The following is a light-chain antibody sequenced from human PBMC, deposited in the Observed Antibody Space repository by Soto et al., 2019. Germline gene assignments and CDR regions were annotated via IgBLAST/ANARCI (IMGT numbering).Light chain of an antibody. Sequence: DIVMTQTPLSISFTPVQPASISCKSSQSLLNSGGKTYFYWYLQKPGQPPQLLIYEVSNRFSGVPDRVSGSGSGTDFTLNISRVEAEDVGFYYCLQTTQFPWTFGQGTKVAIK. CDR3: LQTTQFPWT. V-gene: IGKV2D-29*01. CDR1: QSLLNSGGKTY. J-gene: IGKJ1*01. CDR2: EVS.